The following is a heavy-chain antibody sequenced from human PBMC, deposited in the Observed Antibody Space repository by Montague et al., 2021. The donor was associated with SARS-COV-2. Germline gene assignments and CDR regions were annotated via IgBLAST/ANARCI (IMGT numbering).Heavy chain of an antibody. CDR2: IGKAGDT. D-gene: IGHD3-10*01. Sequence: SLRLSCEAYGFTFSQYDMHWVRQVTGKGLEWVSGIGKAGDTHYPXTVXGRFTISREDAKNSLYLQMNSLRAGDTAVYYCGRGVRYFGSGGWSFYYYGVDVWGQGTTVTVSS. CDR3: GRGVRYFGSGGWSFYYYGVDV. V-gene: IGHV3-13*01. J-gene: IGHJ6*02. CDR1: GFTFSQYD.